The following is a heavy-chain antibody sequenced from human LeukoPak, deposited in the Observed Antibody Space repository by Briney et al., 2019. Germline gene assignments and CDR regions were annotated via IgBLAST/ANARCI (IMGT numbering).Heavy chain of an antibody. CDR3: TTHRGKEWFDP. J-gene: IGHJ5*02. CDR1: GFTFSSYW. D-gene: IGHD3-16*01. CDR2: KKKDRSKK. Sequence: GSLRLSCAASGFTFSSYWMSWVRQAPGKGVXXXANKKKDRSKKYYVDSVKGPFTISRDKGKKSLYMQMNSLRAEDTSLCYCTTHRGKEWFDPWGQGTLVTVSS. V-gene: IGHV3-7*01.